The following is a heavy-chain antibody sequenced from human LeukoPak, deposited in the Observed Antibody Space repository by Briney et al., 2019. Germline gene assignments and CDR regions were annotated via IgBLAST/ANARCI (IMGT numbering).Heavy chain of an antibody. CDR3: ARVTGYVMEDYFDY. D-gene: IGHD6-13*01. J-gene: IGHJ4*02. CDR2: IYYSGST. CDR1: GNSISSDYY. Sequence: SETLSLTCTVFGNSISSDYYWGWIRQPPGKGLEWIGYIYYSGSTNYNPSLKSRVTISVDTSKNQFSLRLSSVTAADTAAYYCARVTGYVMEDYFDYWGQGTLVTVSS. V-gene: IGHV4-59*01.